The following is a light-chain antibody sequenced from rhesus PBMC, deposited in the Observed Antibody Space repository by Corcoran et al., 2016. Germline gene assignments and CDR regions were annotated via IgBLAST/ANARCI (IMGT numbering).Light chain of an antibody. Sequence: QAALTQPRSVSGSPGQSVTISCTGTSSDIGGYDYVSWYQQHPGAAPKLMIYEVSKRPSGGSDRFSGSKSGNTASLTISGLQAEDDADYFCTSSTGVNTFSFGAGTRLTVL. CDR2: EVS. CDR1: SSDIGGYDY. V-gene: IGLV2-32*02. J-gene: IGLJ1*01. CDR3: TSSTGVNTFS.